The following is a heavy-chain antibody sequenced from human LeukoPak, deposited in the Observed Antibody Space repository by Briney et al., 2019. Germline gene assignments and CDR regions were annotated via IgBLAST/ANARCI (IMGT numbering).Heavy chain of an antibody. Sequence: GRSLRLSCAASGFTFSQYWMHWVRQAPGKGLVWVSRINSDASSTTYADSVKGRFAISRDNAKNTVYLQMNSLRVEDTAVYYCARDRGYSFECWGRGMLVTVTS. CDR2: INSDASST. D-gene: IGHD4-23*01. J-gene: IGHJ4*02. CDR3: ARDRGYSFEC. V-gene: IGHV3-74*01. CDR1: GFTFSQYW.